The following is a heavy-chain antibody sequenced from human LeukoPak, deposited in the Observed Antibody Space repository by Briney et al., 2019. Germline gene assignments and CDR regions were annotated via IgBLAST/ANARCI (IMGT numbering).Heavy chain of an antibody. D-gene: IGHD6-13*01. CDR1: GYSVAGVFY. J-gene: IGHJ4*02. V-gene: IGHV4-38-2*02. CDR3: ARGYSSSPTGDY. Sequence: SETLSLTCSVSGYSVAGVFYWGWIRQPPGKGLEWISNMYHSGSTYYNPSLNSRVTISVDKSKNQFSLKLSSVTAADTAVYYCARGYSSSPTGDYWGQGTLVTVSS. CDR2: MYHSGST.